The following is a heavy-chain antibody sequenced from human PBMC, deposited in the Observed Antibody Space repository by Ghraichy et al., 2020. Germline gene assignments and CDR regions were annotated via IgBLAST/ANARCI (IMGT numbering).Heavy chain of an antibody. V-gene: IGHV1-2*02. CDR2: INPATGGT. CDR3: AREREGSCWFVD. CDR1: GYTFVDFY. D-gene: IGHD6-19*01. Sequence: ASVKVSCKASGYTFVDFYMHWLRQAPGQGLEWMGWINPATGGTRYAQKFQGRVIMTRDTSIRTAYMEMSSLRSDDTAVYYCAREREGSCWFVDWGQGTLVTVTS. J-gene: IGHJ4*02.